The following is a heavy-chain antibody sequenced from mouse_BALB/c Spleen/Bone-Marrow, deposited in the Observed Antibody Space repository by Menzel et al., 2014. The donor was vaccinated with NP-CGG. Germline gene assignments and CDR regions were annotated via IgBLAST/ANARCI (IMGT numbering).Heavy chain of an antibody. V-gene: IGHV1-54*01. CDR1: GYAFTNYL. Sequence: VKLMESGAELVRPGTSVKVSCKASGYAFTNYLIEWVKQRPGQGLGWIGVINPGSGGTNYNEKFKGKATLTADKSSSTAYMQLSSLTSDDSAVYFCARGITTGYFDYWGQGTTLTVSS. CDR2: INPGSGGT. CDR3: ARGITTGYFDY. J-gene: IGHJ2*01. D-gene: IGHD1-1*01.